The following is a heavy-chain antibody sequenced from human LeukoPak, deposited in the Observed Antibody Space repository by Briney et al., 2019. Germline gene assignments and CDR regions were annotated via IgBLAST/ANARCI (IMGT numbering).Heavy chain of an antibody. Sequence: GASVKVSCKASGYTFTSYYMHWVRQAPGQGLEWMGIINPSGGSTSYAQKFQGRVTMTRDTSTSTVYMELSSLRSEDTAVYYCAKVYSGYDFTSYYYYYYMDVWGKGTTVTISS. J-gene: IGHJ6*03. CDR3: AKVYSGYDFTSYYYYYYMDV. V-gene: IGHV1-46*01. CDR1: GYTFTSYY. D-gene: IGHD5-12*01. CDR2: INPSGGST.